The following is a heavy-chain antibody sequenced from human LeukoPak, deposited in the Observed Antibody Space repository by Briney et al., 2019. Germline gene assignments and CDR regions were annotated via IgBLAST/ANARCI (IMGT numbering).Heavy chain of an antibody. V-gene: IGHV3-74*01. D-gene: IGHD4-23*01. J-gene: IGHJ3*02. CDR2: ISTDGSST. CDR1: GFTFSSYW. Sequence: GGSLRLSCAASGFTFSSYWIHWVRQAPGKGLVWLSRISTDGSSTSYADSVKGRITISRDNAKNTVYLQMNSLRAEDTAVYYCARPMESLMKDYGGNGDAFDIWGQGTMVTVSS. CDR3: ARPMESLMKDYGGNGDAFDI.